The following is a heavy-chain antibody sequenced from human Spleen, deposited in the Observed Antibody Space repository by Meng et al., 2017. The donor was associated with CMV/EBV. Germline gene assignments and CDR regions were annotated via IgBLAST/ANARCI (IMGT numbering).Heavy chain of an antibody. D-gene: IGHD6-13*01. CDR1: GNPFTSYY. V-gene: IGHV1-46*01. CDR2: INPSGGST. Sequence: SGNPFTSYYMHWVRQAPGQGLEWMGIINPSGGSTSYAQKFQGRVTMTRDTSTSTVYMELSSLRSEDTAVYYCARDRDSSSWPNWFDPWGQGTLVTVSS. J-gene: IGHJ5*02. CDR3: ARDRDSSSWPNWFDP.